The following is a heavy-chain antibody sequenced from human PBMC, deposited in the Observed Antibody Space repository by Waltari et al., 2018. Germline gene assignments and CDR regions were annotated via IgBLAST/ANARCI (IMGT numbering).Heavy chain of an antibody. D-gene: IGHD3-16*01. Sequence: QLQLQESGPGLLKPSGTLSLTCTVSDDSISSGDYYWGWIRQSPGKGPEWIGSVYDSGSTSYNTSLKRRVTISVDTSKKNFSLKLSSVTAADTAVYYCARQGSPYDTHWHWYLDLWGRGTLVTVSS. J-gene: IGHJ2*01. V-gene: IGHV4-39*01. CDR1: DDSISSGDYY. CDR3: ARQGSPYDTHWHWYLDL. CDR2: VYDSGST.